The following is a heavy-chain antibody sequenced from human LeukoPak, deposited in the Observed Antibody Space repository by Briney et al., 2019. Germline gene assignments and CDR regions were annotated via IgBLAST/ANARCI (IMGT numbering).Heavy chain of an antibody. CDR1: GDSVSSNSAA. Sequence: SQTLSLTCATSGDSVSSNSAAWNWIRQSPSRGLEWLGRTYYRSKWYNDYAVSVKSRITINPDTSKNQFSLQLNSATPEDTAVYYCARTSAAKGDLYYFDYWGQGTLVTVSS. J-gene: IGHJ4*02. D-gene: IGHD3-16*01. CDR3: ARTSAAKGDLYYFDY. CDR2: TYYRSKWYN. V-gene: IGHV6-1*01.